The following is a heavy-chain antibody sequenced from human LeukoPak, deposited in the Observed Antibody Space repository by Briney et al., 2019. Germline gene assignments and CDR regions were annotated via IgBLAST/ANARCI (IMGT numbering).Heavy chain of an antibody. CDR2: MKSKSDGGTT. V-gene: IGHV3-15*05. CDR1: GFTVNRAW. CDR3: TTGLAAARIPRSDY. J-gene: IGHJ4*02. Sequence: KTGGSLRLSCAASGFTVNRAWVSWVRQAPGKGLEWVGHMKSKSDGGTTDYAAPVKGRFTVSRDDSKNTLYLQMNSLKTEDTAMYYCTTGLAAARIPRSDYWGQGTLVTVSS. D-gene: IGHD6-25*01.